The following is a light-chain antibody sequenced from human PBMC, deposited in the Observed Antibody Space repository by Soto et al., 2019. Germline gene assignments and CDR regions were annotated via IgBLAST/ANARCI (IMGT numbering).Light chain of an antibody. J-gene: IGKJ1*01. CDR2: AAY. V-gene: IGKV3-20*01. CDR1: QSVTSTY. CDR3: QQYGSSPQT. Sequence: EIVLTQSPGTLSLSPGEGATLSCRASQSVTSTYLAWYQHRPGQAPRLLIFAAYNRATGVPDRFRGSGSGTDFTLTISRLEPEDFAVYYCQQYGSSPQTFGQGTKVDIK.